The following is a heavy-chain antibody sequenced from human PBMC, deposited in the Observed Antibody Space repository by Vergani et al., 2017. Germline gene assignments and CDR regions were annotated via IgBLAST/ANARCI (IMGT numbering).Heavy chain of an antibody. V-gene: IGHV1-8*01. CDR1: GYTFTRYD. CDR3: ARGGEARLLQLGDLGY. D-gene: IGHD5-24*01. Sequence: QVQLVQSGAEVKKPGASVKVSCKASGYTFTRYDIHWVRQATGQGLEWMGLMNPNSGNTGYAQKFQGRVTMTRNTSISTAYMELSSLRSEDTAVYYCARGGEARLLQLGDLGYWGQGTLVTVSS. CDR2: MNPNSGNT. J-gene: IGHJ4*02.